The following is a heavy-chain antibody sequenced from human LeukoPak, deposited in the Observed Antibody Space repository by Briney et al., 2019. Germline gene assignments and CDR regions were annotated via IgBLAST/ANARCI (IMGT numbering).Heavy chain of an antibody. CDR1: GGSISSGGYY. V-gene: IGHV4-31*03. Sequence: SETLSLTCTVSGGSISSGGYYWSWIRQHPGKGLEWIGYIYYSGSTYYNPSLKSRVTISVDTSKNQFSLKLSSVTAADTAVYYCARDRGSGRDKDAFDIWGQGTMVTVSS. D-gene: IGHD3-10*01. J-gene: IGHJ3*02. CDR2: IYYSGST. CDR3: ARDRGSGRDKDAFDI.